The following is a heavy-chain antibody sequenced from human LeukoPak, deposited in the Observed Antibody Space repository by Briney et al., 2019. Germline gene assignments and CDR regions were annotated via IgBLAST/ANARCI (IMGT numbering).Heavy chain of an antibody. J-gene: IGHJ4*02. CDR3: ARSLVSYSSSSSFDY. D-gene: IGHD6-6*01. CDR1: GGSISSYY. CDR2: IYYSGGT. Sequence: SETLSLTCTVSGGSISSYYWSWIRQPPGKGLEWIGYIYYSGGTNYNPSLKSRVTISVHTSKNQFSLKLSSVTAADTAVYYCARSLVSYSSSSSFDYWGQGTLVTVSS. V-gene: IGHV4-59*01.